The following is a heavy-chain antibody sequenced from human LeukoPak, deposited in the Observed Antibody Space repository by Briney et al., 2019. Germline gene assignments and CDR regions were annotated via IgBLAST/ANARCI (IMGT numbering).Heavy chain of an antibody. CDR3: ARQTGSGLFILP. J-gene: IGHJ4*02. V-gene: IGHV4-39*01. CDR1: GVSISSSNSY. Sequence: PETPSLTCTVPGVSISSSNSYWGWIRQPPGKGLEWIGSIYYSGNTYYNASLKSQVSISIDTSKNQFSLRLTSVTAADTAVYYCARQTGSGLFILPGGQGTLVTVSS. CDR2: IYYSGNT. D-gene: IGHD3/OR15-3a*01.